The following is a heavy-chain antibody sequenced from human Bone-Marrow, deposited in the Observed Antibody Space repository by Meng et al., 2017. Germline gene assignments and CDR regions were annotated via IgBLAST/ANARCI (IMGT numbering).Heavy chain of an antibody. V-gene: IGHV3-7*01. CDR3: ARGSYYYDSSGYSSLYY. D-gene: IGHD3-22*01. J-gene: IGHJ4*02. CDR2: IKQDGSEK. Sequence: GGSLRLSCAASGFTFSSYWMSWVRQAPGKGLEWVANIKQDGSEKYYVDSVKGRFTISRDNAKNSLYLQMNSLRAEDTAVYYCARGSYYYDSSGYSSLYYWGEGTLVTGS. CDR1: GFTFSSYW.